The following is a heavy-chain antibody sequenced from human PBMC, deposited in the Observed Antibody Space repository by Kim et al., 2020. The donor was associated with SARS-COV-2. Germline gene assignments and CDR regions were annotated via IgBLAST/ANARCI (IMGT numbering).Heavy chain of an antibody. CDR1: GGSFSGYY. CDR2: INHSGST. J-gene: IGHJ4*02. Sequence: SETLSLTCAVYGGSFSGYYWSWIRQPPGKGLEWIGEINHSGSTNYNPSLKSRVTISVDTSKNQFSLKLSSVTAADTAVYYCAREAPGFDYWGQGTLVTVSS. V-gene: IGHV4-34*01. CDR3: AREAPGFDY.